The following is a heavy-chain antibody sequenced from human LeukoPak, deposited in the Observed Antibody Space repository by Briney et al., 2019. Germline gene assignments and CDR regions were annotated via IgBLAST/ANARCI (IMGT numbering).Heavy chain of an antibody. CDR3: ARERWLQYYYGMDV. V-gene: IGHV1-69*04. CDR1: GGTFSSYA. Sequence: ASVKASCKASGGTFSSYAISWVRQAPGQGLEWMGRIIPILGIANYAQKFQGRVTITADKSTSTAYMELSSLRSEDTAVYYCARERWLQYYYGMDVWGQGTTVTVSS. CDR2: IIPILGIA. D-gene: IGHD5-24*01. J-gene: IGHJ6*02.